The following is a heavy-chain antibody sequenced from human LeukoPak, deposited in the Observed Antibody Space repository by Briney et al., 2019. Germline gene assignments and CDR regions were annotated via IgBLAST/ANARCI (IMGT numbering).Heavy chain of an antibody. V-gene: IGHV3-23*01. CDR1: GFTFSTFP. CDR2: ITGTHYTP. J-gene: IGHJ5*02. CDR3: TKDPNGDYVGAFDT. Sequence: PGGSLRLSCAASGFTFSTFPMTWVRRPPGKGVEGVSYITGTHYTPYNTASVKGRIPISRDNCKNTLYLQMNSLRANDTAVYYCTKDPNGDYVGAFDTWGQGTLVTVSS. D-gene: IGHD4-17*01.